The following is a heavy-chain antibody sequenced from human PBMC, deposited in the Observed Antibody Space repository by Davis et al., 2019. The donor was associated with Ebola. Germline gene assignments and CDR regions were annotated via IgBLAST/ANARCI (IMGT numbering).Heavy chain of an antibody. D-gene: IGHD3-16*01. V-gene: IGHV3-74*01. CDR1: GFTFTNYW. CDR3: ARRGTFTFGGVIYGMDV. Sequence: GESLKISCAASGFTFTNYWMHWVRQAPGKGLVWVSRISTDGSNTNYADSVKGRFTISRDNAKNTLYLQMNSLRAEDTAVYYCARRGTFTFGGVIYGMDVWGKGTTVTVSS. J-gene: IGHJ6*04. CDR2: ISTDGSNT.